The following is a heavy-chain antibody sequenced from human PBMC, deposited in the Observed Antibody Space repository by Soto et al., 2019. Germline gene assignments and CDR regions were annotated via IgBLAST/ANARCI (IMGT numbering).Heavy chain of an antibody. CDR2: IIPVLDIE. J-gene: IGHJ6*02. CDR3: ARSAWFGESYAMDV. CDR1: GDTFSSYT. D-gene: IGHD3-10*01. V-gene: IGHV1-69*02. Sequence: QVQLVQSGAEVKKPGSSVKVSCKASGDTFSSYTINWVRQAPGQGLEWMGRIIPVLDIEKYAQKFQGRVMITADKSTSTAYMELSSLRSEDTAVYYCARSAWFGESYAMDVWSQGTTVTVSS.